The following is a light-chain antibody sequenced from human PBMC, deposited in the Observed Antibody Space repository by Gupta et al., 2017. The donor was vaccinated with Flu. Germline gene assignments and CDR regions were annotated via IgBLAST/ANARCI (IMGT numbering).Light chain of an antibody. CDR1: SLRSYY. V-gene: IGLV3-19*01. CDR2: DKN. CDR3: NSRDNSGNRS. Sequence: SSELTQDPAVSVALGQTVRITCQGDSLRSYYASWYQQKPGQAPVCGIYDKNNRPSGIPDRFSGSSSGNTVSLTITGAQAEDEADDDCNSRDNSGNRSFGGGTKLTVL. J-gene: IGLJ2*01.